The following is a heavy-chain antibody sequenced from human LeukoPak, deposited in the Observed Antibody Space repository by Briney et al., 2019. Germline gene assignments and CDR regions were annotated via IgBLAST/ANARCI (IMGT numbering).Heavy chain of an antibody. V-gene: IGHV4-39*07. D-gene: IGHD2-21*02. Sequence: SSETLSLTCSVSGGSISMNNYYWGWIRQPPGKGLEWIGSIYYSGSTYYNPSLKSRVTISVDTSKNQFSLKLSSVTAADTAVYYCAREFAHCGGDCFAWFDPWGQGTLVTVSS. J-gene: IGHJ5*02. CDR2: IYYSGST. CDR3: AREFAHCGGDCFAWFDP. CDR1: GGSISMNNYY.